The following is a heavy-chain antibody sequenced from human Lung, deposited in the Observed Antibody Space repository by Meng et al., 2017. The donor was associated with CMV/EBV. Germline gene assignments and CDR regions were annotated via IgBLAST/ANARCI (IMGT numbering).Heavy chain of an antibody. D-gene: IGHD6-19*01. V-gene: IGHV3-7*01. Sequence: GESLKISCAASGFTFNTYWMSWVRQAPGKGLEWVAIIKQDGSEKYYVDSVKGRFTISRDNGKKSLYLQMNSLRVEDTAVYYCVRDQWLVNFDYWRQGTPVTVSS. CDR3: VRDQWLVNFDY. CDR1: GFTFNTYW. J-gene: IGHJ4*02. CDR2: IKQDGSEK.